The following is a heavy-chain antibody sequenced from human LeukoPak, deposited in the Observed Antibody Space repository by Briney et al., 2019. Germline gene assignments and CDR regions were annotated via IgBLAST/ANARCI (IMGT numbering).Heavy chain of an antibody. D-gene: IGHD6-19*01. CDR3: ARMLQYSSVYMDV. V-gene: IGHV3-48*03. Sequence: GGSLRLSCAASGFTFSSYEMNWVRQAPGKGLEWVSYISSSGSTIYYADSVKGRLTISRDNAKNSLYLQMNSLRAEDTAVYYCARMLQYSSVYMDVWGKGTTVTVSS. CDR2: ISSSGSTI. J-gene: IGHJ6*03. CDR1: GFTFSSYE.